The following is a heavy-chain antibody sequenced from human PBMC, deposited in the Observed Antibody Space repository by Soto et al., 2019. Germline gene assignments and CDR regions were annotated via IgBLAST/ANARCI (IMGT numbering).Heavy chain of an antibody. Sequence: ASVKVSFKACGYTFTSYDINWLRQATGQGLEWMGWMNPNSGNTGYAQKFQGRVTMTRNTSISTAYMELSSLRSEDTAVYYCARGRGSGWFYYYYGMDVWGQGTTVTVSS. V-gene: IGHV1-8*01. CDR3: ARGRGSGWFYYYYGMDV. D-gene: IGHD6-19*01. CDR1: GYTFTSYD. CDR2: MNPNSGNT. J-gene: IGHJ6*02.